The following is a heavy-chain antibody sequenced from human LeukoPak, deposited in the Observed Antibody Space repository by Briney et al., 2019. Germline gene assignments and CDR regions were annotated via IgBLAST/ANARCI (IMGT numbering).Heavy chain of an antibody. CDR3: AREDDSSGYFDY. D-gene: IGHD3-22*01. Sequence: SQTLSLTCTVSGGSISSGDYYWSWIRQPPGKGLEWIGYIYYSGSTYYNPSLKSRVTISVDTSKNQFPLKLSSVTAADTAVYYCAREDDSSGYFDYWGQGTLVTVSS. CDR2: IYYSGST. J-gene: IGHJ4*02. V-gene: IGHV4-30-4*08. CDR1: GGSISSGDYY.